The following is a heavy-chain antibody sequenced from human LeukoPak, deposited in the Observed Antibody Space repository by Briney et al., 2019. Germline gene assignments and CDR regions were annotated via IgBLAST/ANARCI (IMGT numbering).Heavy chain of an antibody. CDR1: GYTFTGYY. Sequence: ASVKVSCKASGYTFTGYYMHWVRQAPGQGLEWMGWINPNSGGTNYAQKSQGRVTMTRDTSISTAYMELSRLRSDDTAVYYCARATRYYYDSSGYYYIGYWGQGTLVTVSS. J-gene: IGHJ4*02. V-gene: IGHV1-2*02. D-gene: IGHD3-22*01. CDR2: INPNSGGT. CDR3: ARATRYYYDSSGYYYIGY.